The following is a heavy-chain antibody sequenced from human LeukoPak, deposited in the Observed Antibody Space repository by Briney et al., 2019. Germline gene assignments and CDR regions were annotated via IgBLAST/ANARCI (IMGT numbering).Heavy chain of an antibody. CDR1: GFTFSSYW. V-gene: IGHV3-74*01. CDR3: ARAPSEIGGYYPEYFRH. Sequence: GGSLRLSCAASGFTFSSYWMHWVRQAPGKGLVWASRIKSDGSTNYADSVKGRFTISRDNAKNTLSLQMSSLRAEDTGVYYCARAPSEIGGYYPEYFRHWGQGTLVTVSS. CDR2: IKSDGST. J-gene: IGHJ1*01. D-gene: IGHD3-22*01.